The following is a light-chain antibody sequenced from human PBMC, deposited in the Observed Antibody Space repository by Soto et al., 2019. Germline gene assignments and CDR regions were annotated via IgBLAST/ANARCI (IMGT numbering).Light chain of an antibody. J-gene: IGKJ1*01. Sequence: EIVLTQSPGTLSLSPGERATLSCRASQSVSNNYLAWYQQKPGQAPRLRIYGASNRATGIPDRFSGSGSGTDFTLTISRLEPEDFTVYYCQKYGSSGTLGQGTKVEIK. CDR2: GAS. CDR3: QKYGSSGT. CDR1: QSVSNNY. V-gene: IGKV3-20*01.